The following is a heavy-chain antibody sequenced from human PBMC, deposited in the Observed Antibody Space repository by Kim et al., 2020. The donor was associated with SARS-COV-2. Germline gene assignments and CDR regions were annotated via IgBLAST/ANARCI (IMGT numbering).Heavy chain of an antibody. D-gene: IGHD3-10*01. CDR1: GGSFINYG. Sequence: SVKVSCKASGGSFINYGISWVRQAPERGLEWVGGIIPILRMTHHAQKFEGRVTITADESTSTSYMELRSLTSEDTAVDYCARRGESLEGAGVIPLNFYF. V-gene: IGHV1-69*10. CDR2: IIPILRMT. J-gene: IGHJ4*01. CDR3: ARRGESLEGAGVIPLNFYF.